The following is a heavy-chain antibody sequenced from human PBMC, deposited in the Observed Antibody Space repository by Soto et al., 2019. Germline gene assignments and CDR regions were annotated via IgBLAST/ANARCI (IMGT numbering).Heavy chain of an antibody. Sequence: QVQLQASGPGLVTPSQTLSLNCSVSGVSSSSGYYYWSWIRLPPGKCLEWIGNISYCGNTYYSPSLKRRLIISIDTAKNHFSLKVGSVTAADTAVNYCASSSLYVVDVWCQGTTVTVSS. CDR1: GVSSSSGYYY. CDR2: ISYCGNT. CDR3: ASSSLYVVDV. J-gene: IGHJ6*02. V-gene: IGHV4-30-4*01.